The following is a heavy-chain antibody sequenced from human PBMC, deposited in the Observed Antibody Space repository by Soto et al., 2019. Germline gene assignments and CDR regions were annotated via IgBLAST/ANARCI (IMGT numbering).Heavy chain of an antibody. CDR3: ARDDRSVSGVVTLDH. D-gene: IGHD3-3*01. CDR2: TNEGSGNT. Sequence: ASVKVSCKATGYSFKNYAVHWVLQAPGQRLEWMGFTNEGSGNTRFSQKFQGRISITRDTSASTVYLDLSSLTSEDTAIYYCARDDRSVSGVVTLDHWGPGTLVTSPQ. CDR1: GYSFKNYA. V-gene: IGHV1-3*01. J-gene: IGHJ4*02.